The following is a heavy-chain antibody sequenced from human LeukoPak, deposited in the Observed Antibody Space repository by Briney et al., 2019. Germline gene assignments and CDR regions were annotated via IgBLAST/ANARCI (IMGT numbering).Heavy chain of an antibody. Sequence: GGSLTLSCAASGVTFSRYVKGWVRHPPGKGLESVSAMTASGRNTYYADSVKNRFTIFRDNSYNTLYLQVHSLRAEDTAVYYCAKGNGYSYGRYYFDYWGQGTLVTVSS. V-gene: IGHV3-23*01. CDR3: AKGNGYSYGRYYFDY. D-gene: IGHD5-18*01. CDR1: GVTFSRYV. CDR2: MTASGRNT. J-gene: IGHJ4*02.